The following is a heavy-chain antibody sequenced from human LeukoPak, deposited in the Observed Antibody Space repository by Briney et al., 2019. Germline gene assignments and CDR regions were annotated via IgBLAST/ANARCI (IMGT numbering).Heavy chain of an antibody. J-gene: IGHJ6*03. CDR1: GFTFSSYG. Sequence: PGGSLRLSCAASGFTFSSYGMHWVRQAPGKGLEWVALISYDGNNEYYADSVKDRFTISRDNSKNTLYLHMNSLRAEDTAVYYCARSSEGRYYYDSSGFSYYYYYMDVWGKGTTVTISS. CDR2: ISYDGNNE. CDR3: ARSSEGRYYYDSSGFSYYYYYMDV. V-gene: IGHV3-30*03. D-gene: IGHD3-22*01.